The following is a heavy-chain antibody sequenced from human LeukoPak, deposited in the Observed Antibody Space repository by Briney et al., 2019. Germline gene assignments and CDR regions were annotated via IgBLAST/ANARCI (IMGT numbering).Heavy chain of an antibody. D-gene: IGHD3-22*01. CDR2: IYYSGST. Sequence: SQTLSLTCTVSGGSISSCGYYWSWIRQHPGKGLEWIGYIYYSGSTYYSPSLKSRVTISVDTSKNQFSLKLSSVTAADTAVYYCARDLHDSSGYFYGMDVWGQGTTVTVSS. V-gene: IGHV4-31*03. J-gene: IGHJ6*02. CDR1: GGSISSCGYY. CDR3: ARDLHDSSGYFYGMDV.